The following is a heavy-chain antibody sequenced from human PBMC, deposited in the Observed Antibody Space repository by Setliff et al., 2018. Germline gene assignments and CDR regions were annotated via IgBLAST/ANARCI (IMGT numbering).Heavy chain of an antibody. CDR3: AREEVIVLTVNNYYYYMDV. J-gene: IGHJ6*03. CDR2: IIPNFRTT. CDR1: GGTFSKYG. V-gene: IGHV1-69*05. Sequence: SVKVSCKASGGTFSKYGISWVRQAPGQGLEWMGGIIPNFRTTSYAQKFQGRVTISTDESTMTAYMELNSLRPEDTAMYYCAREEVIVLTVNNYYYYMDVWGKGTTVTVSS. D-gene: IGHD2-21*02.